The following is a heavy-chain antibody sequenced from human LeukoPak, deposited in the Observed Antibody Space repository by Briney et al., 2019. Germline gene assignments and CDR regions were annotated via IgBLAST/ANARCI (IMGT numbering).Heavy chain of an antibody. CDR1: GFTFSSYG. V-gene: IGHV3-33*06. D-gene: IGHD4-17*01. J-gene: IGHJ4*02. CDR3: AKAGTTVIRGYFDY. CDR2: MWYDGSNK. Sequence: GGSLRLSCAASGFTFSSYGMHWVRQAPGKGLERVAVMWYDGSNKYYADSVKGRFTISRDNSKNTLYLQMNSLRAEDTAVYYCAKAGTTVIRGYFDYWGQGTLVTVSS.